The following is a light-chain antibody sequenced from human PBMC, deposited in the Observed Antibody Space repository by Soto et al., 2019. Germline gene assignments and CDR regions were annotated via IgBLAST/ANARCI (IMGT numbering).Light chain of an antibody. CDR2: AVT. V-gene: IGLV2-14*03. CDR3: SSYTSTSTML. J-gene: IGLJ2*01. Sequence: QSALTQPASVSGSPGQSITISCTGTSSDVGAYNYVCWYQQHPGKAPKLIIYAVTNRPSGVSNRFSVSKSGNTASLSISGLQAEDEADSYCSSYTSTSTMLFGGGNKLTVL. CDR1: SSDVGAYNY.